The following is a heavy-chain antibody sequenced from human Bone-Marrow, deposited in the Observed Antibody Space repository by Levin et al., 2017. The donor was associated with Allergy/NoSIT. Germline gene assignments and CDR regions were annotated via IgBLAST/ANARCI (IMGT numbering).Heavy chain of an antibody. CDR3: ARDQGITVFGVITPDAFDS. J-gene: IGHJ3*02. V-gene: IGHV3-7*01. CDR2: IKQDGSEK. Sequence: GGSLRLSCAVSGFTFSNYWMTWVRQVPGKGLEWVANIKQDGSEKWYVDSVKGRFTISRDNVKNSVYLEMNSLRAEDTAVYYCARDQGITVFGVITPDAFDSWGQGTLVTVSS. D-gene: IGHD3-3*01. CDR1: GFTFSNYW.